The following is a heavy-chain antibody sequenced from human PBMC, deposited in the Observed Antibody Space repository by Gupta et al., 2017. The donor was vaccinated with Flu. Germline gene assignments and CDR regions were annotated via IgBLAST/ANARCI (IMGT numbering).Heavy chain of an antibody. CDR2: IFYSGNT. CDR1: YD. V-gene: IGHV4-39*01. Sequence: YDWGRVRQSPGSGLEWIGNIFYSGNTYYNPSLRSRVTISVDPSKNQFFLQVNSLTAADTAVYYCARLPYPAGAAVSNYFDSWGQGTRVTVSS. J-gene: IGHJ4*02. CDR3: ARLPYPAGAAVSNYFDS. D-gene: IGHD1-26*01.